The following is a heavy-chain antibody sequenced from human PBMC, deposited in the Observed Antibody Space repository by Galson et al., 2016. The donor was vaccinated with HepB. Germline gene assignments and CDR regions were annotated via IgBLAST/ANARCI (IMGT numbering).Heavy chain of an antibody. V-gene: IGHV3-23*01. CDR1: GFTLSNSA. CDR2: MSDSGGST. D-gene: IGHD6-13*01. CDR3: AVRYSSIWYFQH. J-gene: IGHJ1*01. Sequence: SLRLSCAASGFTLSNSAMGWVRQAPGKGLEWVSAMSDSGGSTYYADSVKGRFTIPRDNSKNTLYLQMNSLGAEDTAIYYCAVRYSSIWYFQHWGRGTLVSVSS.